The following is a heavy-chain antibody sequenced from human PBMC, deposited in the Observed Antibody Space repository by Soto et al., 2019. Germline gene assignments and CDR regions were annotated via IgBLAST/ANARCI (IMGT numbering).Heavy chain of an antibody. CDR1: GGSFSGYY. D-gene: IGHD6-13*01. CDR2: INHSGST. V-gene: IGHV4-34*01. CDR3: ARSRSNSWYTNWFDP. Sequence: SETLSLTCAVYGGSFSGYYWSWIRQPPGKGLEWIGEINHSGSTNYNPSLKSRVTISVDTSKNQFSLKLSSVTAADTAVYYCARSRSNSWYTNWFDPWGQGTLVTVSS. J-gene: IGHJ5*02.